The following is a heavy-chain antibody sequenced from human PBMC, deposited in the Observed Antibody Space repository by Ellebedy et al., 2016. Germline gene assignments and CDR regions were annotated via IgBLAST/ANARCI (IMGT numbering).Heavy chain of an antibody. CDR3: VHSHYGSGRNYFDY. CDR1: GFSLSISGVG. CDR2: IYWDDDK. D-gene: IGHD3-10*01. J-gene: IGHJ4*02. V-gene: IGHV2-5*02. Sequence: SGPTLVXPTQTLTLTCTFSGFSLSISGVGVGWIRQPPGKALEWLALIYWDDDKRYSPSLNSRLTITKDTSKNQVVLTMTNMDPVDTATYYCVHSHYGSGRNYFDYWGQGTLVTVSS.